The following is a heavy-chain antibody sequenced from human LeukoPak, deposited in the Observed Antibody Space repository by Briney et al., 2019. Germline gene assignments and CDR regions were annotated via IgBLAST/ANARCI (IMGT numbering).Heavy chain of an antibody. J-gene: IGHJ3*02. Sequence: ASVKVSCKASGYTFTSYDINWVRQATGQGLERMGWMNPNSGNTGYAQKFQGRVTITRNTSISTAYMELSSLRSEDTAVYYCASYLLHDAFDIWGQGTMVTVSS. CDR3: ASYLLHDAFDI. V-gene: IGHV1-8*03. D-gene: IGHD3-16*02. CDR2: MNPNSGNT. CDR1: GYTFTSYD.